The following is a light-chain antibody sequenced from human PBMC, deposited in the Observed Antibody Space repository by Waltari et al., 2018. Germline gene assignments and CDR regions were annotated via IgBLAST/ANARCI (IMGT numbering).Light chain of an antibody. V-gene: IGKV3-20*01. CDR3: QQYGSSPPNT. Sequence: EIVLTQSPGTLSLSPGERATLSCRASQSVSSSDLACYQQKPGQAPRLLIYGASSRATGIPDRFSGSGSGTDFTLTISRLEPEDFAVYYCQQYGSSPPNTFGQGTKLEIK. CDR1: QSVSSSD. J-gene: IGKJ2*01. CDR2: GAS.